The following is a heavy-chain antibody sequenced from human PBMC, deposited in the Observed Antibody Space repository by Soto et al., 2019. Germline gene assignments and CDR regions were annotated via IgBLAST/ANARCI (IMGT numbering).Heavy chain of an antibody. D-gene: IGHD3-3*01. V-gene: IGHV3-33*01. CDR3: ARLESLYAMPGRY. CDR2: IWYDGSNK. J-gene: IGHJ4*02. Sequence: GGSRRLACAASGFTFSSYGMRWVRQAPGKGLEWVAVIWYDGSNKYYADSVKGRFTISRDNSKNTLYLQMNSLRAEDTAVYYCARLESLYAMPGRYWGQGTLVTVSS. CDR1: GFTFSSYG.